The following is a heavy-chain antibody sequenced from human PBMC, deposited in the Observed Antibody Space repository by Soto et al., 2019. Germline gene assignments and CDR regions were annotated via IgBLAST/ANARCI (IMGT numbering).Heavy chain of an antibody. CDR2: IDPSDSYI. V-gene: IGHV5-10-1*01. CDR1: GYSFTTSW. Sequence: HGESLKISCKGSGYSFTTSWISRVRQMPGKGLEWMGRIDPSDSYINHSPSFQGHVTISVDKSISTAYLQWNSLRASDTAMYYCARNNFISRGMDVWGKGTTVTVSS. D-gene: IGHD1-1*01. J-gene: IGHJ6*04. CDR3: ARNNFISRGMDV.